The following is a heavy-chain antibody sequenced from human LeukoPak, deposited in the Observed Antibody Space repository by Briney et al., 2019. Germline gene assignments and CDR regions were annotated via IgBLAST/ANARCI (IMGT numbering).Heavy chain of an antibody. CDR3: ASGLYGGLLDN. CDR1: GFTFSNYA. D-gene: IGHD5-12*01. J-gene: IGHJ4*02. V-gene: IGHV3-23*01. CDR2: ISTDSGST. Sequence: GGSLRLSCVMSGFTFSNYAMNWVRQAPGKGLEWISDISTDSGSTYHIESVRGRFTISRDNSKSTLYLQMNSLRADDTAVYYCASGLYGGLLDNWGQGTLVTVSS.